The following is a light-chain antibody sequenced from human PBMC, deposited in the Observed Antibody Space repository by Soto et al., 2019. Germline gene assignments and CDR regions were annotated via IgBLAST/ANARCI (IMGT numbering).Light chain of an antibody. Sequence: EFVLTQSPGTLSLSPGERATLSCRASQNVANYFAWYQQKPGQAPRLLIYDASKRATGIPARFSGSGSGTDFTLTISSLEPEDFAVYYCQQRGKWPWTFGQGTKVDI. CDR1: QNVANY. J-gene: IGKJ1*01. V-gene: IGKV3-11*01. CDR3: QQRGKWPWT. CDR2: DAS.